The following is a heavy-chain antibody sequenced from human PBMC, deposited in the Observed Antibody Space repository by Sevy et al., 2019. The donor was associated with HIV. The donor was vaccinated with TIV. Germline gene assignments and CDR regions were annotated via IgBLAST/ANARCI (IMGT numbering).Heavy chain of an antibody. Sequence: GGSLRLSCAASGFTFSSYAMSWVRKAPGKGLEWVSAISDSGDSTYYADSVKGRFTISRDNSKNTRYLQMNSLRAEDTAVYYCAKVGTMFQGASPFDYWGQGTLVTVSS. J-gene: IGHJ4*02. CDR1: GFTFSSYA. CDR2: ISDSGDST. CDR3: AKVGTMFQGASPFDY. D-gene: IGHD3-10*01. V-gene: IGHV3-23*01.